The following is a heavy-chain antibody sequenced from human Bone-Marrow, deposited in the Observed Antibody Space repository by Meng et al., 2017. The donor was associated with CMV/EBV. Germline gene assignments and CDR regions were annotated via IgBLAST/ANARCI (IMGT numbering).Heavy chain of an antibody. D-gene: IGHD1-26*01. J-gene: IGHJ2*01. CDR2: FDPEDGET. Sequence: ASVKVSCKVSGYTLTELSMHWVRQAPGKGLEWMGGFDPEDGETIYAQKFQGRVTMTEDTSTDTAYMELSSLRSEDTAVYHCATTGTYSYWYFALWGRGTLVTVSS. CDR1: GYTLTELS. V-gene: IGHV1-24*01. CDR3: ATTGTYSYWYFAL.